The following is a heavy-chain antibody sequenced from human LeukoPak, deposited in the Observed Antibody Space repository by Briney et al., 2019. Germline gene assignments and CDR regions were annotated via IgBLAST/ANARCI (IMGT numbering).Heavy chain of an antibody. D-gene: IGHD3-22*01. Sequence: ASVKVSCKASGYTFTSYDINWVRQATGQGLEWMGWMNPNRGNTGYAQKFQGRVTMTRNTSISTAYMELSSLRSEDTAVYYCARVGTYYYDKSLDPWGQGTLVTVSS. CDR2: MNPNRGNT. CDR1: GYTFTSYD. V-gene: IGHV1-8*01. CDR3: ARVGTYYYDKSLDP. J-gene: IGHJ5*02.